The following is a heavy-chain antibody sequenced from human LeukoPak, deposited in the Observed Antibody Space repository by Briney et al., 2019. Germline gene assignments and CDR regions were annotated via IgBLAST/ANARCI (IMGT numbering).Heavy chain of an antibody. V-gene: IGHV4-38-2*02. Sequence: SETLSLTCTVSGYSISSGYYWGWIRQPSGKGLEWIGSIYHSGSTYYNPSLKSRVTISVDTSKNQFSLKLSSVTAADTAVYYCARVHDYGPHFDYWGQGTLVTASS. D-gene: IGHD4-17*01. J-gene: IGHJ4*02. CDR3: ARVHDYGPHFDY. CDR1: GYSISSGYY. CDR2: IYHSGST.